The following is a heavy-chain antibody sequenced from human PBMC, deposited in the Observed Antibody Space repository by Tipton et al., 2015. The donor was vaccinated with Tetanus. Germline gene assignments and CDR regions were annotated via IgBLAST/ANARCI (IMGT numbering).Heavy chain of an antibody. D-gene: IGHD1-1*01. CDR3: ARAPYNSPGKYYFDF. Sequence: TLSLTCAVSGVSIRNGGYSWSWIRQPAGKGLEWIGYTYHTGGTYYNPSLKSRVTISVDRSNNQFSLRLTSVTAADTAVYYCARAPYNSPGKYYFDFWGQGTLVSVSS. V-gene: IGHV4-30-2*01. CDR2: TYHTGGT. J-gene: IGHJ4*02. CDR1: GVSIRNGGYS.